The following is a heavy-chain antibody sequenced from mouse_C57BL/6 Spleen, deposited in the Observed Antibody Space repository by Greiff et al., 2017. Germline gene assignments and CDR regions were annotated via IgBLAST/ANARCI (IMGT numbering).Heavy chain of an antibody. J-gene: IGHJ4*01. CDR1: GFTFSSYA. CDR3: TRWGYYSTGGAMDY. Sequence: EVQRVESGEGLVKPGGSLKLSCAASGFTFSSYAMSWVRQTPEKRLEWVAYISSGGDYIYYADTVKGRFTITRDNARNTLYLQMSSLKSEDTAMYYCTRWGYYSTGGAMDYWGQGTSVTVSS. D-gene: IGHD2-5*01. CDR2: ISSGGDYI. V-gene: IGHV5-9-1*02.